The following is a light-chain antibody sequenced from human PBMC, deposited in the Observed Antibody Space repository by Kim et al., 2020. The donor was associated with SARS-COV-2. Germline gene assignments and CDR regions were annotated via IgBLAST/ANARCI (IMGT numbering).Light chain of an antibody. V-gene: IGLV2-14*01. CDR1: SSDVGVYNY. CDR2: DVS. J-gene: IGLJ1*01. CDR3: NSYTSSRTYV. Sequence: QSALTQTASVSGSPGQSITISCTGTSSDVGVYNYVSWYQQHPGKAPKLMIYDVSKRPSGVSNRFSGSKSGNTASLTISGLRAEDEADYYCNSYTSSRTYVFGTGTKVTVL.